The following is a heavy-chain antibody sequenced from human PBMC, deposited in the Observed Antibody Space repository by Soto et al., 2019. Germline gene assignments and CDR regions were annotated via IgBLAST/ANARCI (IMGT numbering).Heavy chain of an antibody. D-gene: IGHD6-13*01. Sequence: GGSLRLSCAASGFTFSSYSINWVRQAPGKWLEWVSSISSSSSYIYYADSVKGRFTISRDNAKNSLYLQMNSLRAEDTAVYYCARDWSASGSSSWPQVGWFDPWGQGTLVTVS. CDR2: ISSSSSYI. CDR1: GFTFSSYS. CDR3: ARDWSASGSSSWPQVGWFDP. V-gene: IGHV3-21*01. J-gene: IGHJ5*02.